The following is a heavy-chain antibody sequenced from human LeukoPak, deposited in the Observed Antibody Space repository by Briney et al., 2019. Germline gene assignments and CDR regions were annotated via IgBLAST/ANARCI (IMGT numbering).Heavy chain of an antibody. D-gene: IGHD3-10*01. CDR2: ISSSSSYI. CDR1: GFTFSSYS. CDR3: ARTKLGPITMVRGVSR. Sequence: PGGSLRLSCAASGFTFSSYSMNWVRQAPGKGLEWVSSISSSSSYIYYADSVKGRFTISRDNAKNSLYLQMNSLRAEDTAVYYCARTKLGPITMVRGVSRWGQGTLVTVSS. J-gene: IGHJ4*02. V-gene: IGHV3-21*01.